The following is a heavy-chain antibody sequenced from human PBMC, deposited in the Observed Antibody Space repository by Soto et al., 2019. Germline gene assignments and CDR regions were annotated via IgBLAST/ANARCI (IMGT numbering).Heavy chain of an antibody. V-gene: IGHV4-34*01. CDR2: INHSGST. Sequence: SETLSLTCAVYGGSFSGYYWSWIRQPPGKGLEWIGEINHSGSTNYNPSLKSRVIISVDTSKNQFSLKLSSVTAADTAVYYCAGVSSSRFKYFQHWGQGTLVTVSS. D-gene: IGHD6-13*01. CDR3: AGVSSSRFKYFQH. CDR1: GGSFSGYY. J-gene: IGHJ1*01.